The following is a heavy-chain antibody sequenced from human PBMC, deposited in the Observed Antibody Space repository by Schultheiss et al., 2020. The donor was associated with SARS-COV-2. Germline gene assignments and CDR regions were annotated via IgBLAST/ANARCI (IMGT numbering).Heavy chain of an antibody. CDR3: ARDGTVTWFDP. CDR2: IYYSGST. Sequence: SETLSLTCAVSGYSISSGYYWGWIRQPPGKGLEWIGSIYYSGSTYYNPSLKSRVTISVDTSKNQFSLKLSSVTAADTAVYYCARDGTVTWFDPWGQGTLVTVSS. CDR1: GYSISSGYY. D-gene: IGHD4-11*01. J-gene: IGHJ5*02. V-gene: IGHV4-38-2*02.